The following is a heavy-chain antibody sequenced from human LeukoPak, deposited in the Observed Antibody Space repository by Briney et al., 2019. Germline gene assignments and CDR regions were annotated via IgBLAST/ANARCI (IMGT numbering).Heavy chain of an antibody. V-gene: IGHV4-61*08. CDR1: GGSISSGGYY. CDR2: IYYSGST. J-gene: IGHJ6*02. CDR3: ARGDYYYGMDV. Sequence: SETLSLTCTVSGGSISSGGYYWSWIRQHPGKGLEWIGYIYYSGSTNYNPSLKSQVTISVDTSKNQFSLKLSSVTAADTAVYYCARGDYYYGMDVWGQGTTVTVSS.